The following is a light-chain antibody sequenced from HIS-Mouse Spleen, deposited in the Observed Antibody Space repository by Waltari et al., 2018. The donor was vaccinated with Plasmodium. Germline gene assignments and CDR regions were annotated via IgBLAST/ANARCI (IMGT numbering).Light chain of an antibody. CDR3: CSYAGSYTYV. J-gene: IGLJ1*01. CDR2: QDS. V-gene: IGLV3-1*01. Sequence: SYELTQPPSVSVSPGQTASITCSGDKLGDKYACWYQQKPGQSPVLVIYQDSKPPYGIPERFSGSKSCNKAYLTISGLQAEDEADYYCCSYAGSYTYVFGTGTKVTVL. CDR1: KLGDKY.